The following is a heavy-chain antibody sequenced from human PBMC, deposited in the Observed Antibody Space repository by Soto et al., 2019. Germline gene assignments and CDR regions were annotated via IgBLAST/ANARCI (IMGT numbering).Heavy chain of an antibody. CDR3: ARGGGITMVRGRYYGMDV. J-gene: IGHJ6*02. V-gene: IGHV1-69*01. Sequence: QVQLVQSGAEVKKPGSSVKVSCKASGGTFSSYAISWVRQAPGQGLEWMGGIIPIFGTANYAQKFQGRVTITADESTSTAYMELSSLRSEDTAVYYWARGGGITMVRGRYYGMDVWGQGTTVTVSS. CDR2: IIPIFGTA. D-gene: IGHD3-10*01. CDR1: GGTFSSYA.